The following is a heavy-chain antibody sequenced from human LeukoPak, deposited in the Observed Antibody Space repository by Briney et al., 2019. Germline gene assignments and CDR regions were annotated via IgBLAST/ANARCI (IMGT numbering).Heavy chain of an antibody. CDR3: VRVVTTGRGWYHFDN. V-gene: IGHV3-72*01. Sequence: RVSVRPSCEGGRLSINDNHMDWLRQEKGKGLEWIGRSATTKPNSCTKQYAASARGRFTISRDDSQNSLYLQLNSLKTEDTAVYYCVRVVTTGRGWYHFDNWGLGTLVTVSS. D-gene: IGHD6-19*01. CDR2: SATTKPNSCTK. J-gene: IGHJ4*02. CDR1: RLSINDNH.